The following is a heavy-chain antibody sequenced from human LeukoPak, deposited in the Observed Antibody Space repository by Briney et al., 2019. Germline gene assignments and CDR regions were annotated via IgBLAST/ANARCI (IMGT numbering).Heavy chain of an antibody. CDR3: ARAAQYCSGGSCQGYYGMDV. J-gene: IGHJ6*02. D-gene: IGHD2-15*01. V-gene: IGHV4-59*01. CDR1: GGSISSYY. CDR2: IYYSGST. Sequence: PSETLSLTCTVSGGSISSYYWSWIRQPPGKGLEWIGYIYYSGSTNYNPSLKSRVTISVDTSKNQFSLKLSSVTAADTAVYYCARAAQYCSGGSCQGYYGMDVWGQGTTVTVSS.